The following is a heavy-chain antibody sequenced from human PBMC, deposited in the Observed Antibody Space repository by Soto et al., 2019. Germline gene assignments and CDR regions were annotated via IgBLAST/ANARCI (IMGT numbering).Heavy chain of an antibody. J-gene: IGHJ4*02. CDR1: GGSISSSSYY. D-gene: IGHD1-26*01. V-gene: IGHV4-39*01. Sequence: QLQLQESGPGLVKPSETLSLTCTVSGGSISSSSYYWGWIRQPPGKGLEWIGSIYYSGSTYYNPSPTSRAPXSXDXXKHQFALNLSSVPAADTAVYYCARLFPHSGSYLDYWGQGTLVTVSS. CDR2: IYYSGST. CDR3: ARLFPHSGSYLDY.